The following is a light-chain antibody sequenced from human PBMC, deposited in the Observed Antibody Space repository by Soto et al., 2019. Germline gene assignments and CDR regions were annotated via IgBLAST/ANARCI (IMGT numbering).Light chain of an antibody. Sequence: QSALTQPPSVSGSPGQSVTISCTGTSNDVGSYNRVSWYQQPPGTAPKLMIYDVSNRPSGVPDRFSGSKSGNAASLTISGLQAEDEADYYCSSYTGTSTLVFGGGTKL. J-gene: IGLJ2*01. CDR2: DVS. V-gene: IGLV2-18*02. CDR3: SSYTGTSTLV. CDR1: SNDVGSYNR.